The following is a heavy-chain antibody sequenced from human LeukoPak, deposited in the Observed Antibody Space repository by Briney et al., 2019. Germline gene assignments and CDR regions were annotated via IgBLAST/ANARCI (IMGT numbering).Heavy chain of an antibody. V-gene: IGHV5-51*01. J-gene: IGHJ4*02. CDR3: ARRYSSSWFFDS. D-gene: IGHD6-13*01. CDR1: EYSFSSHW. Sequence: GESLKISCKDSEYSFSSHWFAWVRQMPGKGLEWMGNIYPGDSESRYSPSFQGQVTISADKSISTAYLQWSSLKASDTAMYYCARRYSSSWFFDSWGQGTLVTVSS. CDR2: IYPGDSES.